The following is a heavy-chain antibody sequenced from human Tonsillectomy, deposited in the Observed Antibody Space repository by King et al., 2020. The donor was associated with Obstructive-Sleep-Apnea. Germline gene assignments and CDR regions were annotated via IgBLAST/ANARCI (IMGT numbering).Heavy chain of an antibody. V-gene: IGHV3-21*01. CDR1: GFTFSSYS. Sequence: VQLVESGGGLVKPGGSLRLSCAASGFTFSSYSMNWVRQAPGKGLEWVSSISSSSSYIYYADSVKGRFTISRDNAKNSLYLQMNSLRAEDTAVYYCARDEGSSTYNWFDPWGHGTLVTVSS. J-gene: IGHJ5*02. D-gene: IGHD6-6*01. CDR2: ISSSSSYI. CDR3: ARDEGSSTYNWFDP.